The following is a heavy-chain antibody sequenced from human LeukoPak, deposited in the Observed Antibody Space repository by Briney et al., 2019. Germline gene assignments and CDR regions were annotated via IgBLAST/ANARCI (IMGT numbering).Heavy chain of an antibody. D-gene: IGHD3-9*01. CDR3: ASDYDILTGYYNVMGA. Sequence: GGSLRLSCAVSGITLSNYGMSWVRQAPGKGLEWVAGISGSGGGTNYADSVKGRFTISRDNPKNTLYLQMSSLRAEDTAVYYCASDYDILTGYYNVMGAWGQGTLVTVSS. CDR2: ISGSGGGT. J-gene: IGHJ5*02. V-gene: IGHV3-23*01. CDR1: GITLSNYG.